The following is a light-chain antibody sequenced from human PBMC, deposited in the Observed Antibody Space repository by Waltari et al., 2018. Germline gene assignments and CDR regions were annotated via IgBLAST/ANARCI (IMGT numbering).Light chain of an antibody. CDR1: SGSVSTSFS. Sequence: QTVVIQAPSFSVSPGGTAPLTCALSSGSVSTSFSLGWYQQTPGQAPRTRIYSTNTRSSGVPDRFSGSILGSKAALTITGAQADDESDYYCVLYLPSGIWVFGGGTKLTVL. CDR2: STN. CDR3: VLYLPSGIWV. V-gene: IGLV8-61*01. J-gene: IGLJ3*02.